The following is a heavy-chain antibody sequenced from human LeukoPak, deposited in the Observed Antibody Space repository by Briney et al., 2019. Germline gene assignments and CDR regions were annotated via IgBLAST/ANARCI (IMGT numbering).Heavy chain of an antibody. Sequence: SEALSLTCAVYGGSFSGYYWSWIRQPPGKGLEWIGEINHSGSTNYNPSLKSRVTISVDTSKNQFSLKLSSVTAADTAVYYCARGPSLDYWGQGTLVTVSS. CDR1: GGSFSGYY. J-gene: IGHJ4*02. V-gene: IGHV4-34*01. CDR3: ARGPSLDY. CDR2: INHSGST.